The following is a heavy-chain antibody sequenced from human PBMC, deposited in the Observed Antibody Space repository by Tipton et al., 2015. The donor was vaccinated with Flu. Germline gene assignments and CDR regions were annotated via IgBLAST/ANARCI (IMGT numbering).Heavy chain of an antibody. J-gene: IGHJ6*02. D-gene: IGHD2-15*01. CDR1: GGSINTGGYY. Sequence: TLSLTCTVSGGSINTGGYYWSWIRQPPGKGLEWIGYVYYTGLTYYNPSLKSRVSISVDTSRNQFSLNLNSMTATDTAVYYCATFRGSTFDTYVMDAWGQGTAVIVSS. V-gene: IGHV4-31*03. CDR3: ATFRGSTFDTYVMDA. CDR2: VYYTGLT.